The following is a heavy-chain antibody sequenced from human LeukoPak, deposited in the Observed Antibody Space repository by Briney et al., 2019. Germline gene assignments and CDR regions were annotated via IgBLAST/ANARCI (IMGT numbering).Heavy chain of an antibody. J-gene: IGHJ4*02. CDR3: ARDRRYYDSSGYRGGTDY. D-gene: IGHD3-22*01. CDR1: GFTFNTYG. V-gene: IGHV3-33*01. CDR2: IWYDGSNK. Sequence: GGSLRLSCAASGFTFNTYGMHWVRQAPGKGLEWVAVIWYDGSNKFYADSVKGRFTISRDNSKNTLYLQMNSLRAEDTAVYYCARDRRYYDSSGYRGGTDYWGQGILVTVSS.